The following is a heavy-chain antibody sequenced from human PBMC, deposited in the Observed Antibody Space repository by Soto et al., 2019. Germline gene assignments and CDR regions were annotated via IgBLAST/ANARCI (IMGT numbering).Heavy chain of an antibody. J-gene: IGHJ4*02. Sequence: SETLSLTCAVYGGSFSGYYWSWIRQPPGKGLEWIGEINRSGSTNYNPSLKSRVTISVDTSKNQFSLRLNSATAADTAVYYCARTRQGVTIDYWGQGTLVTVSS. D-gene: IGHD2-8*01. V-gene: IGHV4-34*01. CDR3: ARTRQGVTIDY. CDR1: GGSFSGYY. CDR2: INRSGST.